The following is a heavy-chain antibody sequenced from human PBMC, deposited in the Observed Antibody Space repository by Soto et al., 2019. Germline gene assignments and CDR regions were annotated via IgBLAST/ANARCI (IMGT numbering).Heavy chain of an antibody. V-gene: IGHV1-69*01. CDR1: GGTFSGYA. CDR2: FVPLFGST. D-gene: IGHD2-15*01. CDR3: ATHSLGTSSPPYLDN. Sequence: QVQLVQSGAEVKKPGSSVKVSCQASGGTFSGYALTWVRQAPGQGLEWMGEFVPLFGSTNYAQKFAGRITIIADESTRTDYMELSTLRSEDTAVYYCATHSLGTSSPPYLDNWGQGTLVTVSS. J-gene: IGHJ4*02.